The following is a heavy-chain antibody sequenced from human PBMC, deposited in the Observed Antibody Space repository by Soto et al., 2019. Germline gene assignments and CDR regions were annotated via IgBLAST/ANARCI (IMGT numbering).Heavy chain of an antibody. V-gene: IGHV3-30-3*01. CDR1: GFTVSSNY. CDR3: ATEDHSSGHAGTFQH. CDR2: ISYDGNSK. Sequence: GGSLRLSCAASGFTVSSNYMSWVRQAPGKGLEWVAAISYDGNSKHYADSVKGRFTISRDNSKNTLYVQMDTLRAEDTAVYYCATEDHSSGHAGTFQHWGQGTLVTSPQ. D-gene: IGHD3-22*01. J-gene: IGHJ1*01.